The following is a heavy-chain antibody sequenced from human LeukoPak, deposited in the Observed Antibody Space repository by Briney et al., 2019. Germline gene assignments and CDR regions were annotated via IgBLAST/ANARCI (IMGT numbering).Heavy chain of an antibody. CDR3: TRDRMVAGERGYYYYMDV. Sequence: GGSLRLSRAASGFTFSSYGMSWVRQAPGKGLEWVGFIRSKAYGGTTEYAASVKGRFTISRDDSKSIAYLQMNSLKTEDTAVYYCTRDRMVAGERGYYYYMDVWGKGTTVTISS. D-gene: IGHD6-19*01. CDR1: GFTFSSYG. J-gene: IGHJ6*03. CDR2: IRSKAYGGTT. V-gene: IGHV3-49*04.